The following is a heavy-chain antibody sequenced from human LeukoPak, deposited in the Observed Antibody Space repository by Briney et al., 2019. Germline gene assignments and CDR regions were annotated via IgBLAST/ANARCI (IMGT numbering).Heavy chain of an antibody. J-gene: IGHJ3*02. D-gene: IGHD5-24*01. CDR3: ASPTRDGYSDAFDI. Sequence: SVKVPCKASGGTFSSYAIRWVRQAPGQGLEWMGGIIPIFGTANYAQKFQGRDTITTDESTSTAYMELSSLRSEDTAVYYCASPTRDGYSDAFDIWGQGTMVTVSS. CDR1: GGTFSSYA. CDR2: IIPIFGTA. V-gene: IGHV1-69*05.